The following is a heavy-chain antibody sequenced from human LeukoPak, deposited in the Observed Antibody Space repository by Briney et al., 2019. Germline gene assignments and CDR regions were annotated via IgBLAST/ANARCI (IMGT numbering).Heavy chain of an antibody. CDR3: ARALPYDSSGYGVDY. J-gene: IGHJ4*02. V-gene: IGHV3-30*02. CDR1: GFTFSSYG. CDR2: IRYDGNNK. D-gene: IGHD3-22*01. Sequence: PGGSLRLSCGASGFTFSSYGMHWVRQAPGKGLEGGAFIRYDGNNKYYADSVKGRFTISRDNAKNSLYLQMNSLRAEDTAVYYCARALPYDSSGYGVDYWGQGTLVTVSS.